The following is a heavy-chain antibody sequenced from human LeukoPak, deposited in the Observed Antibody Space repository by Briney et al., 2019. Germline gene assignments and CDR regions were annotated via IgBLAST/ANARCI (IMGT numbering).Heavy chain of an antibody. V-gene: IGHV3-23*01. CDR3: ANGLDPLDY. J-gene: IGHJ4*02. Sequence: GGSLRLSCAASGFTFSSYSMRWVRQAPGKGLEWVSAISGSGGSTYYADSVKGRVTISRDNSKNPLYLQMNSLRAEDTAVYYCANGLDPLDYWGQGTLVTVSS. CDR2: ISGSGGST. CDR1: GFTFSSYS.